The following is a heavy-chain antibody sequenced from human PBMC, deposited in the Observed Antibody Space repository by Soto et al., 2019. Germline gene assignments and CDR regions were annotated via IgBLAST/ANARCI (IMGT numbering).Heavy chain of an antibody. V-gene: IGHV3-30*04. CDR1: GFIFKNYA. CDR3: TKSSGGSSSVGMNY. Sequence: QVQLVESGGGVVQPGRSLRLSCAVSGFIFKNYALKWVRQAPGKGLEWVASITRDGYNKYYADSVKGRFTISRDNSKNTLCLQMTALRVEDSSVYYCTKSSGGSSSVGMNYWGPGTLVTVSS. D-gene: IGHD6-6*01. CDR2: ITRDGYNK. J-gene: IGHJ4*02.